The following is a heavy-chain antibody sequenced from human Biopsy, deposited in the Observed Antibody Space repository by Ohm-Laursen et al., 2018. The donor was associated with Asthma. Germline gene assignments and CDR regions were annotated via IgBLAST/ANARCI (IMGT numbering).Heavy chain of an antibody. CDR1: GGSFSTFA. V-gene: IGHV1-69*04. D-gene: IGHD3-22*01. CDR3: ARSYDTDSYPVLVLDY. CDR2: ILTKFDIT. Sequence: SVTVSCKASGGSFSTFAFSWARQAPGHGLEWMGTILTKFDITSYAEKFQGRVTITADKSTSTTYMELSRLRSEDTAVYYCARSYDTDSYPVLVLDYWGQGTLVTVS. J-gene: IGHJ4*02.